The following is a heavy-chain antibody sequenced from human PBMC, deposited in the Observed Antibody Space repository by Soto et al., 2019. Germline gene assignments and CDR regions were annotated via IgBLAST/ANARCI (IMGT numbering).Heavy chain of an antibody. Sequence: LSLTCAASGFTFDDYAMHWVRQAPGKGLEWVSLISWDGGSTYYADSVKGRFTISRDNSKNSLYLQMNSLRAEDTALYYCAKDMGDYSSSSFDYWGQGTLVTVSS. CDR3: AKDMGDYSSSSFDY. D-gene: IGHD6-6*01. CDR1: GFTFDDYA. V-gene: IGHV3-43D*03. J-gene: IGHJ4*02. CDR2: ISWDGGST.